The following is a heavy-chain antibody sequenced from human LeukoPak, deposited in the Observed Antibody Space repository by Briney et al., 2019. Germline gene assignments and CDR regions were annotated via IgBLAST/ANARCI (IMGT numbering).Heavy chain of an antibody. CDR3: ARAPGDSSGYH. Sequence: PGGSLRLSCAASGFRLSDYYMSWVRQAPGKGLEWVSYISSRGSTIYYADSVKGRFTISRDNAKNPLYLQMNSLRAEDTAVYYCARAPGDSSGYHWGQGTLVTVSS. V-gene: IGHV3-11*01. D-gene: IGHD3-22*01. CDR2: ISSRGSTI. J-gene: IGHJ4*02. CDR1: GFRLSDYY.